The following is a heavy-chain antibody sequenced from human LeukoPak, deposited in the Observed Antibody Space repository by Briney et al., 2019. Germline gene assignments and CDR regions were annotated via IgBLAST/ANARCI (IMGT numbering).Heavy chain of an antibody. D-gene: IGHD1-26*01. J-gene: IGHJ5*02. V-gene: IGHV3-11*04. CDR3: ARSGLSGSYSYWFDP. CDR1: GFTFSDYY. CDR2: ISSSGSTI. Sequence: GGSLRLSCAASGFTFSDYYMSWIRQAPGKGLEWVSYISSSGSTIYYADSVKGRFTISRDNAKNSLYLQMNSLRAEDTAVYYCARSGLSGSYSYWFDPWGQGTLVTVSS.